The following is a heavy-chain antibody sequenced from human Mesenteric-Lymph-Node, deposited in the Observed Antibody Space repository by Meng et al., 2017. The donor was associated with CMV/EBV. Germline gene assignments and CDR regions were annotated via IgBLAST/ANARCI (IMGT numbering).Heavy chain of an antibody. V-gene: IGHV3-30*02. D-gene: IGHD3-3*01. CDR1: GFTFSSYG. CDR2: IRYDGSNK. J-gene: IGHJ3*02. CDR3: ARAKRVDPSDFWSGYGAFDI. Sequence: GGSLRLSCAASGFTFSSYGMHWVRQAPGKGLEWVAFIRYDGSNKYYADSVKGRFTISRDNSKNTLYLQMNSLRAEDTAVYYCARAKRVDPSDFWSGYGAFDIWGQGTMVTVSS.